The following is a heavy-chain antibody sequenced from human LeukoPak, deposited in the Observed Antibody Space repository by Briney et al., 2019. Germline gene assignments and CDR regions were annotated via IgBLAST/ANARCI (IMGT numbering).Heavy chain of an antibody. CDR2: INHSGST. CDR3: ARVPPTTSGIDY. D-gene: IGHD1-1*01. V-gene: IGHV4-34*01. J-gene: IGHJ4*02. Sequence: PSETLSLTCTVSGGSISSYYWSWIRQPPGKGLEWIGEINHSGSTNYNPSLKSRVTISVDTSKNQFSLKLSSVTAADTAVYYCARVPPTTSGIDYWGQGTLVTVSS. CDR1: GGSISSYY.